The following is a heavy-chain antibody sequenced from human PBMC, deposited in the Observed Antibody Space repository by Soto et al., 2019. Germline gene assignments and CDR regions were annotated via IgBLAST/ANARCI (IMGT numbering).Heavy chain of an antibody. CDR3: ARVVWERTYYDFWSGSNYYYYYGMDV. CDR2: MNPNSGNT. CDR1: GYGLTGYD. Sequence: ASVKLSCKGSGYGLTGYDINWVRQANGQGLEWMGWMNPNSGNTGYAQKFQGRVTMTRNTSISTAYIELSSLRSEDTAVYYCARVVWERTYYDFWSGSNYYYYYGMDVWGQGTTVTVSS. J-gene: IGHJ6*02. V-gene: IGHV1-8*01. D-gene: IGHD3-3*01.